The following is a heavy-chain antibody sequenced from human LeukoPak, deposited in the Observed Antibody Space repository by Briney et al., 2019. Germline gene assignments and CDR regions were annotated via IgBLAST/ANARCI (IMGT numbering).Heavy chain of an antibody. V-gene: IGHV3-23*01. CDR1: GLTVSSNY. CDR3: AKDLVVAAVTPGFDP. J-gene: IGHJ5*02. D-gene: IGHD2-2*01. Sequence: GGSLRLSCAASGLTVSSNYMSWVRQAPGKGLEWVSAIRSSGDSTYYADSVKGRFTISRDNSKNTLYLQMNSLRAEDTAVYYCAKDLVVAAVTPGFDPWGQGTLVTVSS. CDR2: IRSSGDST.